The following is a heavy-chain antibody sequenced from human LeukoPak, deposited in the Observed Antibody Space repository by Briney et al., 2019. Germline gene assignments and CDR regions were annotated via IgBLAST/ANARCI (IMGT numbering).Heavy chain of an antibody. Sequence: ASVKVSCKASGHTLTTYDIHWVRQAPGQGLQWMGWMDPNSGNTGYEQKFQGRLTMTRSTSINTVYMELTSLRSEDTAVYYCARGRVAGATWVFWYFDLWGRGTLVTVSS. V-gene: IGHV1-8*01. J-gene: IGHJ2*01. D-gene: IGHD1-26*01. CDR2: MDPNSGNT. CDR1: GHTLTTYD. CDR3: ARGRVAGATWVFWYFDL.